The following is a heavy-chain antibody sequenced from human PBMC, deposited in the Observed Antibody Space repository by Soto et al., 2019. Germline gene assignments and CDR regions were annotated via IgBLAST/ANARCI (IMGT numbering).Heavy chain of an antibody. D-gene: IGHD3-3*01. Sequence: GASVKVSCKASGYTFTSYGISWVRQAPGQGLEWMGWISAYNGNTNYAQKLQGRVTMTTDTSTSTAYMELRSVRSDDTAVYYCAIDYRITIFGVVITSHGYYYYCGMDVWGQGTTVTVSS. CDR2: ISAYNGNT. CDR3: AIDYRITIFGVVITSHGYYYYCGMDV. J-gene: IGHJ6*02. V-gene: IGHV1-18*01. CDR1: GYTFTSYG.